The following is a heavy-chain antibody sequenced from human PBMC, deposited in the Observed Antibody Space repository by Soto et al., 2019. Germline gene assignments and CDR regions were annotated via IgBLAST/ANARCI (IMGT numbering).Heavy chain of an antibody. V-gene: IGHV4-59*01. D-gene: IGHD3-9*01. Sequence: LTCTVSGGSISSYYWSWIRQPPGKGLEWIGYIYYSGSTNYNPSLKSRVTISVDTSKNQFSLKLSSVTAADTAVYYCARITYYDILTGSRFYYFDYWGQGTLVTVSS. J-gene: IGHJ4*02. CDR2: IYYSGST. CDR3: ARITYYDILTGSRFYYFDY. CDR1: GGSISSYY.